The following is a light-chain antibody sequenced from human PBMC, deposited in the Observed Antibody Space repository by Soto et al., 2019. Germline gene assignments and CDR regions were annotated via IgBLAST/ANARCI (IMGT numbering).Light chain of an antibody. CDR1: QDISSA. CDR3: QQFSDYPLT. Sequence: AIPLTQSPSSLSASVGERVTISCRASQDISSALAWYQQRQGEVPKLLIYDASTLQSGVPSRFSGSGSGTDFTLTISSLQPEDFATYYCQQFSDYPLTFGQGTRLGIK. CDR2: DAS. V-gene: IGKV1D-13*01. J-gene: IGKJ5*01.